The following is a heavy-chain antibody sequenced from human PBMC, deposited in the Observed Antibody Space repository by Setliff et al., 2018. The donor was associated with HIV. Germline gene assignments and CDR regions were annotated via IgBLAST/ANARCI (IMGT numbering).Heavy chain of an antibody. CDR1: GVTFSSYS. J-gene: IGHJ4*02. CDR2: ISGSGSGV. CDR3: ARDLIWGFDY. V-gene: IGHV3-48*01. D-gene: IGHD3-16*01. Sequence: GGSLRLSCAASGVTFSSYSMNWVRQSPGKGLEWVSYISGSGSGVDYADSVKGRFTVSRDNARSSLYLQLNSLRSEDTAVYYCARDLIWGFDYWGQGTPVTVSS.